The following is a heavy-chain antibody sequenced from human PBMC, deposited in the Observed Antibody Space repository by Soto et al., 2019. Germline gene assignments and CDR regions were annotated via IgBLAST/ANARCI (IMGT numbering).Heavy chain of an antibody. Sequence: SGPTLVNPTQTLTLTCTFSGFSLSTSGMCVSWILQPPGKALDWLALIDWDDDKYYSTSLKTRLTISKDTSKNQVVLTMTNMEPVDTATYYWARIRSSSLKDVSSQWTRVTVSS. CDR1: GFSLSTSGMC. D-gene: IGHD6-13*01. V-gene: IGHV2-70*01. CDR3: ARIRSSSLKDV. CDR2: IDWDDDK. J-gene: IGHJ6*02.